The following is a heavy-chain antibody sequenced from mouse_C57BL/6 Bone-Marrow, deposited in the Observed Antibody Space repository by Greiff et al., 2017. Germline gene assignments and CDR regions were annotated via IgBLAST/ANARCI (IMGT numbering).Heavy chain of an antibody. D-gene: IGHD1-1*01. CDR1: GFNIKDDY. CDR3: TTCYGSSYWYFDV. CDR2: IDPENGDT. V-gene: IGHV14-4*01. J-gene: IGHJ1*03. Sequence: EVQLQESGAELVRPGASVKLSCTASGFNIKDDYMHRVKQRPEQGLEWIGWIDPENGDTEYASKFQGKATITADTSSNTAYLQLSSLTSEDTAVYYCTTCYGSSYWYFDVWGTGTTVTVSS.